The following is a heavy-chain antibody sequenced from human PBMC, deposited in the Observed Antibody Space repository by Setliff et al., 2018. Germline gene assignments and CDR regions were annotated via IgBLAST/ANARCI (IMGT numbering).Heavy chain of an antibody. CDR1: GGSLNSGSYY. J-gene: IGHJ5*02. Sequence: SETLSLTCAVPGGSLNSGSYYWSWIRQSTGRGLEWLGRLHTSGSTTYNPALNSRVTISVDTSTNQFSLRLTSLTAADTAVYFCARDNTILGATDHWGQGTLVTVSS. V-gene: IGHV4-61*02. D-gene: IGHD1-26*01. CDR3: ARDNTILGATDH. CDR2: LHTSGST.